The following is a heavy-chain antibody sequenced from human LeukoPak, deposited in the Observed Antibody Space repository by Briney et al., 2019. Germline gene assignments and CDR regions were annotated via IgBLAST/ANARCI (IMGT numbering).Heavy chain of an antibody. CDR2: IYYSGST. Sequence: PSETLSLTCAVYGGSFSGYYWSWIRQPPGKGLEWIGYIYYSGSTNYNPSLKSRVTISVDTSKNQFSLKLSSVTAADTAVYYCARGDYGDYNWFDPWGQGTLVTVSS. CDR1: GGSFSGYY. J-gene: IGHJ5*02. V-gene: IGHV4-59*01. D-gene: IGHD4-17*01. CDR3: ARGDYGDYNWFDP.